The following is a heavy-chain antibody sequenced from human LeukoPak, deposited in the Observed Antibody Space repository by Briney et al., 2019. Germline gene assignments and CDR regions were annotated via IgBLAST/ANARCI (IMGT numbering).Heavy chain of an antibody. CDR2: IRSKIDGGAT. Sequence: GGSLRLSCAASGFNVNNAWMSWVRQAPGKGLEWVGRIRSKIDGGATDYAAPVKGRFTISRDDSKNTLYLQINSLKIEDTAMYYCYTSITDYWGQGTLVTASS. CDR1: GFNVNNAW. J-gene: IGHJ4*02. CDR3: YTSITDY. D-gene: IGHD2-21*01. V-gene: IGHV3-15*07.